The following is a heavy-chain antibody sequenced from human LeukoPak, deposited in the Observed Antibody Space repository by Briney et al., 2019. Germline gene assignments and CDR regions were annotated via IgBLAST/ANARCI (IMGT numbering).Heavy chain of an antibody. V-gene: IGHV1-2*02. Sequence: SVKVSCKASGYTFTGYYMHWVQKATGQALEWMASINPNSGRTNYAQKFQGRVTMTRDTSISTAYMELSRLRSDDTAVYYCARDLRAYYYDSSGNDYFDYWGQGTLVTVSS. D-gene: IGHD3-22*01. CDR3: ARDLRAYYYDSSGNDYFDY. J-gene: IGHJ4*02. CDR2: INPNSGRT. CDR1: GYTFTGYY.